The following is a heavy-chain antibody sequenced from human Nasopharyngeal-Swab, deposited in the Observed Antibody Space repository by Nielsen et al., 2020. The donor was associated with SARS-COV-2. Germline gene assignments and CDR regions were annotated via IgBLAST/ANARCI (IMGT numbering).Heavy chain of an antibody. D-gene: IGHD6-19*01. CDR1: GFSLSTSGMC. CDR3: ARSTSSIAVAVNFDY. V-gene: IGHV2-70*01. J-gene: IGHJ4*02. Sequence: SGPTLVKPTQTLTLTCTFSGFSLSTSGMCVSWIRQPPGKALEWLALIDWDDDKYYSTSLKTRLTISKDTSKNQVVLTMTNMDPVDTATYYCARSTSSIAVAVNFDYWGQGPLVPLSS. CDR2: IDWDDDK.